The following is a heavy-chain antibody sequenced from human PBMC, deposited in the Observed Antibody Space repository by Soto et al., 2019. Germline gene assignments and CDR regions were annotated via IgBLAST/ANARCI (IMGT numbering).Heavy chain of an antibody. V-gene: IGHV4-59*01. CDR2: IYYSGST. Sequence: KSSETLSLTCTVSGGSISSYYWSWIRQPPGKGLEWIGYIYYSGSTNYNPSLKSRVTISVDTSKNQFSLKLSSVTAADTAVYYCARERLSSSWYSMGGWFDPWGQGTLVTVSS. CDR3: ARERLSSSWYSMGGWFDP. J-gene: IGHJ5*02. D-gene: IGHD6-13*01. CDR1: GGSISSYY.